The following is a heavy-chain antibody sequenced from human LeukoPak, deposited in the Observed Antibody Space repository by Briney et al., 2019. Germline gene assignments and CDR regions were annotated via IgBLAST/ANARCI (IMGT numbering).Heavy chain of an antibody. CDR3: ARVRGSSWYLDY. D-gene: IGHD6-13*01. V-gene: IGHV3-48*01. CDR1: GFTFSDYS. CDR2: ITSSGGTT. J-gene: IGHJ4*02. Sequence: GRSLRLPCAASGFTFSDYSMNWLRQAPGKGLEWLSYITSSGGTTYYADSLRGRFTISRDNAKNSLYLQMNSLRAEDTAIYYCARVRGSSWYLDYWGQGTLVTVSS.